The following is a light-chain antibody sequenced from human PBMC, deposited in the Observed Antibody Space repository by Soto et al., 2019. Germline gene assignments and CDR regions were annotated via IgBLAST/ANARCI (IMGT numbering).Light chain of an antibody. J-gene: IGLJ1*01. CDR2: AVS. CDR3: SSYTSSTFYV. CDR1: SSDVGGYNY. Sequence: QSALTQPRSVSGSPGQSVTISCTGTSSDVGGYNYVSWYQQHPGQAPKLMIYAVSDRPSGVSNRFSGSTSGNTASPTISGLQAEDEATYYCSSYTSSTFYVFGTGTKVTVL. V-gene: IGLV2-11*01.